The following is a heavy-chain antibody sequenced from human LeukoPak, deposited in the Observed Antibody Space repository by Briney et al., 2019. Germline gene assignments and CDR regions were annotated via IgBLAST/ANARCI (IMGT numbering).Heavy chain of an antibody. V-gene: IGHV1-69*01. CDR2: IIPIFGTA. CDR3: AMPRGLFDP. J-gene: IGHJ5*02. Sequence: EASVKVSCKASGGTFSSYAISWVRQAPGQGLEWMGGIIPIFGTANYAQKFQGRVTITADESTSTAYMELSSLRSEDTAVYYGAMPRGLFDPWGKGPLVTVSS. D-gene: IGHD1-26*01. CDR1: GGTFSSYA.